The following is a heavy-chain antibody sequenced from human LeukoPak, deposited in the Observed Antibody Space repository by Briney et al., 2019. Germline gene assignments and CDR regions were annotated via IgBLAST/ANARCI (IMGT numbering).Heavy chain of an antibody. CDR2: IVPILGIA. V-gene: IGHV1-69*04. CDR1: GGTFSSYA. Sequence: GASVKVSCKASGGTFSSYAISWVRQAPGQGLEWMGRIVPILGIANYAQKFQGRVTITADKSTSTAYMELSSLRSEDTAVYYCARGGEWSLTDYFDYWGQGTLVTVSS. CDR3: ARGGEWSLTDYFDY. J-gene: IGHJ4*02. D-gene: IGHD3-10*01.